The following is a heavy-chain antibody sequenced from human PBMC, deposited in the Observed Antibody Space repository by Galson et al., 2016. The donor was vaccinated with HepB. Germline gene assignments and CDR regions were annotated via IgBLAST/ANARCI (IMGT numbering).Heavy chain of an antibody. CDR1: GGSFRDYY. J-gene: IGHJ4*02. Sequence: SETLSLTCTVYGGSFRDYYWTWIRQPPGKGLEWIGEINHSGITNYNPSLQSRVIMSLDASKNHFSLILSSVTAADTAVYYCARVNYYDSSGHLLFDYWGQGTLVTVSS. CDR3: ARVNYYDSSGHLLFDY. CDR2: INHSGIT. D-gene: IGHD3-22*01. V-gene: IGHV4-34*01.